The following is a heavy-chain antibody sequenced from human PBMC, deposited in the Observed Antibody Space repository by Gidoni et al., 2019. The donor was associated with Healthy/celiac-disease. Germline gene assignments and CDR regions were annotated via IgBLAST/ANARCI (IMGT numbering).Heavy chain of an antibody. CDR3: AKLTTNYDYVWGSYRYTLRYEYFDY. D-gene: IGHD3-16*02. Sequence: EVQLLESGGGLVQPGGSLRLSCAASGFTFSSYAMIWVRQAPGKGLEWFSAISGSGGSTYYADSVKGRFTISRDNSKNTLYLQMNSLRAEDTAVYYCAKLTTNYDYVWGSYRYTLRYEYFDYWGQGTLVTVSS. J-gene: IGHJ4*02. CDR1: GFTFSSYA. CDR2: ISGSGGST. V-gene: IGHV3-23*01.